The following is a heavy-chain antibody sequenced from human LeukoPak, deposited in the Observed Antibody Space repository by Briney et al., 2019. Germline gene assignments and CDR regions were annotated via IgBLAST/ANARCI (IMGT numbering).Heavy chain of an antibody. J-gene: IGHJ5*02. CDR3: ARVSSSWYSGNWFDP. CDR1: GGSISSYY. D-gene: IGHD6-13*01. Sequence: SETLSLTCTVSGGSISSYYWSWIRQPPGKGLEWIGYIYYSGSTNYNPSLKRRVTISVDTSKNQFSLKLSSVTAADTAVYYCARVSSSWYSGNWFDPWGQGTLVTVSS. CDR2: IYYSGST. V-gene: IGHV4-59*01.